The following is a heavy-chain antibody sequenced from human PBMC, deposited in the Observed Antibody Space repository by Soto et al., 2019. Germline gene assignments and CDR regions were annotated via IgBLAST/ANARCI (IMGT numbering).Heavy chain of an antibody. CDR2: IVVGSGNT. CDR3: AAGVDSGSYYRSYYGMDV. CDR1: GFTFTSSA. J-gene: IGHJ6*02. V-gene: IGHV1-58*02. D-gene: IGHD1-26*01. Sequence: SVKVSCKASGFTFTSSAMQWVRQARGQRLEWIGWIVVGSGNTNYAQKFQERVTITRDMSTSTAYMEMSSLRSEDTAVYYCAAGVDSGSYYRSYYGMDVWGQGTTVTVSS.